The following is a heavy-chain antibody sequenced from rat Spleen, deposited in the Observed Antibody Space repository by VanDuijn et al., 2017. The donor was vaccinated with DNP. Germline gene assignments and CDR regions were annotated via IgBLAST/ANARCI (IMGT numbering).Heavy chain of an antibody. D-gene: IGHD1-3*01. CDR2: INYDGTRT. CDR1: GFGFSDYA. J-gene: IGHJ2*01. Sequence: EVQLVDSGGGLVQPGRSLKLSCAVSGFGFSDYAMAWVRQAPKKGLEWVATINYDGTRTYYRDSVKGRFTISRDNAKSSLYLQMNSLKSEDTATYYCARQGVAYYFDYWGQGVMVTVSS. V-gene: IGHV5-17*01. CDR3: ARQGVAYYFDY.